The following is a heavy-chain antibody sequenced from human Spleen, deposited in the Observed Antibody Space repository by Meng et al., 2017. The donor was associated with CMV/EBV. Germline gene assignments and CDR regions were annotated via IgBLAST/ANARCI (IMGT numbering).Heavy chain of an antibody. J-gene: IGHJ3*02. CDR1: GFTFGYYA. V-gene: IGHV3-9*01. D-gene: IGHD6-13*01. CDR3: ATLNIAAAGNIRSAFDI. CDR2: ISWNSGDI. Sequence: SLKISCAGSGFTFGYYAMHWVRLPPGKGLEWVSSISWNSGDIAYADSVKGRFTISRDNAKNSLFLQMNSLRAEDTALYYCATLNIAAAGNIRSAFDIWGQGAMVTVSS.